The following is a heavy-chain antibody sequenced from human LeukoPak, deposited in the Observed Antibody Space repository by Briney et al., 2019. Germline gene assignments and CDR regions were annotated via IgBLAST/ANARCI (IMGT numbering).Heavy chain of an antibody. CDR2: IYYSGST. V-gene: IGHV4-39*07. Sequence: PSETLSLTCTVSGGSIRSSYYYWGWIRQPPGKGLEWIGSIYYSGSTNYNPSLKSRVTISVDTSKNQFSLKLSSVTAADTAVYYCARGRTTNFDYWGQGTLVTVSS. J-gene: IGHJ4*02. CDR1: GGSIRSSYYY. CDR3: ARGRTTNFDY. D-gene: IGHD4-17*01.